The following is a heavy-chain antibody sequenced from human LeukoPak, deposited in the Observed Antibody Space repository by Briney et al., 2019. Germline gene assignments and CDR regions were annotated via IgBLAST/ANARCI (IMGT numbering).Heavy chain of an antibody. CDR2: INHSGST. V-gene: IGHV4-34*01. J-gene: IGHJ6*04. CDR1: GGSFSGYY. D-gene: IGHD2/OR15-2a*01. Sequence: SETLSLTCAVYGGSFSGYYWSWIRQPPGKGLEWIGEINHSGSTNNNPSLKSRVTISVDTPNNQFSLKLSSVTAADTAVYYCARALEYCSCMDVWGKGTTVTVSS. CDR3: ARALEYCSCMDV.